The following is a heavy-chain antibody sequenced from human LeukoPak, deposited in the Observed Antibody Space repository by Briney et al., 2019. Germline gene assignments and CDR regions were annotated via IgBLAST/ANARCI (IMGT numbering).Heavy chain of an antibody. CDR2: INPSGGST. V-gene: IGHV1-46*01. J-gene: IGHJ4*02. Sequence: GASVKVSCKASGYTFSRYYMHWVRQAPGQGLEWMGIINPSGGSTSYARRFQGRVTMTSDTSTNTVYMELSSLRSEDTAVYCCARAPEWLPLDYWGQGTLVTVSS. D-gene: IGHD3-3*01. CDR3: ARAPEWLPLDY. CDR1: GYTFSRYY.